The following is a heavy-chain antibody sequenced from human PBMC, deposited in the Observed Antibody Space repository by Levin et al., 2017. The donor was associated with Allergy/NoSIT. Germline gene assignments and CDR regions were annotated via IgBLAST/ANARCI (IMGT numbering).Heavy chain of an antibody. CDR1: GGSISSSSYY. V-gene: IGHV4-39*01. J-gene: IGHJ4*02. Sequence: SQTLSLTCTVSGGSISSSSYYWGWIRQPPGKGLEWIGSIYYSGSTYYNPSLKSRVTISVDTSKNQFSLKLSSVTAADTAVYYCARQGGYDGSGGSNQYFDYWGQGTLVTVSS. D-gene: IGHD2-15*01. CDR3: ARQGGYDGSGGSNQYFDY. CDR2: IYYSGST.